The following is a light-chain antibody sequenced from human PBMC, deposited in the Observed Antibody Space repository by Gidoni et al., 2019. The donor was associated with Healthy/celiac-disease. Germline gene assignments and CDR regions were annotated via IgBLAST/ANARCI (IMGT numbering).Light chain of an antibody. Sequence: EIVLTQSPGTLSLSPGERATLSFRASQSVSSRYLAWYQQKPGQAPRLLIYGASSRATGIPVRFGGSGSGTDFTLTISRLEPEDFAVYYCQQYGSSPGYTFGQXTKLEIK. J-gene: IGKJ2*01. CDR3: QQYGSSPGYT. CDR2: GAS. CDR1: QSVSSRY. V-gene: IGKV3-20*01.